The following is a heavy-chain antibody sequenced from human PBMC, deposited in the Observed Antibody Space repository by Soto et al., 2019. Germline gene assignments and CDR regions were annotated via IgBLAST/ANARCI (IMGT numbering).Heavy chain of an antibody. CDR1: GFTFSSYA. CDR2: ISGSGGST. V-gene: IGHV3-23*01. CDR3: AKVLDSSGYGAFDI. D-gene: IGHD3-22*01. J-gene: IGHJ3*02. Sequence: PVGSLRLSCAASGFTFSSYAMSWVRQAPGKGLEWVSTISGSGGSTYYADSVKGRFTISRDNSKNTLYLQMNSLRAEDTAAYYCAKVLDSSGYGAFDIWAQGTMVTVSS.